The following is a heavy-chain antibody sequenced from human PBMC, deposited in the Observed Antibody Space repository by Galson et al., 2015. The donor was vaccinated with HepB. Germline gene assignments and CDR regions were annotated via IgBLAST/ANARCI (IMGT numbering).Heavy chain of an antibody. D-gene: IGHD6-25*01. CDR3: AKDGFYYGLDV. CDR2: ITEDGSER. J-gene: IGHJ6*02. Sequence: SLRLSCAASGFTFASSYMRWVRQAPGKGLEWVSKITEDGSERYYVDSVKGRFTISRDNAKNSLYLQMNSLRAEDTAMYYCAKDGFYYGLDVWGQGTTVTVSS. V-gene: IGHV3-7*04. CDR1: GFTFASSY.